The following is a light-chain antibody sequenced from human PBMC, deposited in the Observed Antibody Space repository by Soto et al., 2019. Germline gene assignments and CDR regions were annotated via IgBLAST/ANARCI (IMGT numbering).Light chain of an antibody. V-gene: IGLV2-11*01. CDR3: WSRE. J-gene: IGLJ1*01. Sequence: QSALTQPRSVSGSPGQSVTISCTGTSSDVGGYNYVSWYQQHPGKAPKLMIYDVSKRPSGVPDRFSGSKSGNTASLTISGLHAEDEADYYCWSREFGTGTKFTVL. CDR1: SSDVGGYNY. CDR2: DVS.